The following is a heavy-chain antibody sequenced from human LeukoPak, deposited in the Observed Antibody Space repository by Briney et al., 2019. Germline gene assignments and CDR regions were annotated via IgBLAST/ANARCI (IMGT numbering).Heavy chain of an antibody. CDR3: ARWLQHEDYFDY. CDR1: GGSVSSGSYY. D-gene: IGHD5-24*01. V-gene: IGHV4-61*01. J-gene: IGHJ4*02. Sequence: SETLSLTCTVSGGSVSSGSYYWSWIRQPPGKGLEWIGYIYYSGSTNYNPSLKSRVTISVDTSKNQFSLKLTSVTAADTAVYYCARWLQHEDYFDYWGQGTLVTVSS. CDR2: IYYSGST.